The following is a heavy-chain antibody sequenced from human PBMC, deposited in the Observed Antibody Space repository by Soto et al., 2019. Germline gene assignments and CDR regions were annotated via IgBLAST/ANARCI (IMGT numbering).Heavy chain of an antibody. CDR2: IYYSGST. Sequence: SETLSLTCTVSGGSIRNDNFYWSYLRQRPGKGLEWIGYIYYSGSTYYNPSLKSRVTISVDTSKNQFSLKLSSVTAADTAVYYCARQSRVVPAAVGYYYYYMDVWGKGATVTVSS. V-gene: IGHV4-39*01. CDR1: GGSIRNDNFY. J-gene: IGHJ6*03. CDR3: ARQSRVVPAAVGYYYYYMDV. D-gene: IGHD2-2*01.